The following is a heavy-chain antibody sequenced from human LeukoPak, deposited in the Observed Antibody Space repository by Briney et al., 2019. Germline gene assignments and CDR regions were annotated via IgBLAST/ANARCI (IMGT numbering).Heavy chain of an antibody. CDR3: ARVQGGGYRTADY. V-gene: IGHV3-30*04. CDR1: GFTFSNYI. J-gene: IGHJ4*02. CDR2: ILENGSNQ. D-gene: IGHD6-19*01. Sequence: GRSLRLSCAASGFTFSNYIMHWVRQAPGKGLDWVAVILENGSNQYYADSVKGRFTISRDNSKNTLFLQMNSLRGEDTAMYYCARVQGGGYRTADYWGQGTLVTVSS.